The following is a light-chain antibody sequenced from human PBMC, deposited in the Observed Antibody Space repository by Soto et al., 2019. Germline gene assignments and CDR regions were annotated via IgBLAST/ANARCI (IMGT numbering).Light chain of an antibody. Sequence: DIQMTQSPSTLSASVGDRVTITCRASQRISNLLAWYQQKPGKAPKLLIYKASSLESGVPSRFSGSGSETEFSLTISSLQPDDFATYYCQQYNSYPYTFGQGTKLEIK. J-gene: IGKJ2*01. CDR2: KAS. CDR3: QQYNSYPYT. V-gene: IGKV1-5*03. CDR1: QRISNL.